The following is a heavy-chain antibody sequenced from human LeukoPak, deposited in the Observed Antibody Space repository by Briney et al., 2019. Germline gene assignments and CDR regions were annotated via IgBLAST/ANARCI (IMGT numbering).Heavy chain of an antibody. CDR2: ISGSGGST. D-gene: IGHD3-3*01. CDR1: GFTFSSYA. V-gene: IGHV3-23*01. CDR3: AKDKSGPVTIFGVVIIGPFDY. J-gene: IGHJ4*02. Sequence: GGSLRLSCAASGFTFSSYAMSWVRQAPGKGLEWVSAISGSGGSTYYADSVKGRFTISRDNSKNTLYLQMNSLRAEDTAVYYCAKDKSGPVTIFGVVIIGPFDYWGQGTLVTVFS.